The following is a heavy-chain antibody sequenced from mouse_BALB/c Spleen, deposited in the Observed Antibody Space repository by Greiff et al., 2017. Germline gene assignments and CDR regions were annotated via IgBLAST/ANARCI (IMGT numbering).Heavy chain of an antibody. CDR3: ARTRNYYAMDY. CDR2: INPSTGYT. J-gene: IGHJ4*01. CDR1: GYTFTSYW. V-gene: IGHV1-7*01. Sequence: VQRVESGAELAKPGASVKMSCKASGYTFTSYWMHWVKQRPGQGLEWIGYINPSTGYTEYNQKFKDKATLTADKSSSTAYMQLSSLTSEDSAVYYCARTRNYYAMDYWGQGTSVTVSS.